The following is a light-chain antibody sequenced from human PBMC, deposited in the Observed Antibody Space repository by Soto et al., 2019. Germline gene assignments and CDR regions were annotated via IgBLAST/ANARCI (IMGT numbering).Light chain of an antibody. CDR2: RNN. CDR3: AAWDDSLNGYV. J-gene: IGLJ1*01. CDR1: GSNIVSNT. Sequence: QSVLTQPPSASATPGQRVTISCSGSGSNIVSNTVNWDQQLPGTAPKLLIYRNNQLPSGVPARFSASKSVTSASLAISGLQSEDEGDYYCAAWDDSLNGYVFGAGTKLTVL. V-gene: IGLV1-44*01.